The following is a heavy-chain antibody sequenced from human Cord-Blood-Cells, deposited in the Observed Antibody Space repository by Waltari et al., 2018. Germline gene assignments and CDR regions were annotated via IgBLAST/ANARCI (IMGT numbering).Heavy chain of an antibody. CDR2: IYYSGST. CDR1: GGSISSSSYY. CDR3: AAGMAAAGTRWFDP. V-gene: IGHV4-39*01. D-gene: IGHD6-13*01. Sequence: QLQLQESGPGLVKPSETLSLTCTVSGGSISSSSYYWGWIRQPPGRGLEWIGSIYYSGSTYTTPSLKSRVTISVDTSKNQFSLKLSSVTAADTAVYYCAAGMAAAGTRWFDPWGQGTLVTVSS. J-gene: IGHJ5*02.